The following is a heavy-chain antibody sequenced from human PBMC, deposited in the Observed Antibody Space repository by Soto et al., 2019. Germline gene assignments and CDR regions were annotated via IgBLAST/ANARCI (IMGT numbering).Heavy chain of an antibody. V-gene: IGHV1-69*01. CDR2: IIPIFGTA. J-gene: IGHJ6*02. CDR1: GGTFSSYA. D-gene: IGHD6-6*01. Sequence: QVQLVQSGAEVKKPGSSVKVSCKASGGTFSSYAISWVRQAPGQGLEWMGGIIPIFGTANYAQKFQGRVTITADESTSTADMELSSLRSEDTAVYYCASPGMYSSSPPSKYYYYYGMDVWGQGTTVTVSS. CDR3: ASPGMYSSSPPSKYYYYYGMDV.